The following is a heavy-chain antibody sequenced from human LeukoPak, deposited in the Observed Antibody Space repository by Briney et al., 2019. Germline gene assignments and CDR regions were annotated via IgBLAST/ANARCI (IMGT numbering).Heavy chain of an antibody. CDR1: GYTFTSYD. J-gene: IGHJ4*02. V-gene: IGHV1-8*01. CDR2: MNPNSGNT. D-gene: IGHD3-10*01. Sequence: ASVKVSCKASGYTFTSYDINWVLQATGQGLEWMGWMNPNSGNTGYAQKFQGRVTMTRNTSISTAYMELSSLRSEDTAVYYCARRVRGVIPRFDYWGQGTLVTVSS. CDR3: ARRVRGVIPRFDY.